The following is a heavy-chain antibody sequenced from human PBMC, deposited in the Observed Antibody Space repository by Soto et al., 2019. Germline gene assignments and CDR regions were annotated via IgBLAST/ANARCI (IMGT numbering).Heavy chain of an antibody. J-gene: IGHJ5*02. CDR2: IVPLFGTA. CDR3: ARDGDPGYSFWSGPLGGGRFDP. CDR1: GGTFGNTA. D-gene: IGHD3-3*01. Sequence: QVQLVQSGAEVKEPGSSVNVSCKTSGGTFGNTAVTWVRQVPGQGLEWIGGIVPLFGTANYAQKFRGRVMITADESKRTAYIDLTRLRSDDTAIYYCARDGDPGYSFWSGPLGGGRFDPWGQGTLVTVSS. V-gene: IGHV1-69*12.